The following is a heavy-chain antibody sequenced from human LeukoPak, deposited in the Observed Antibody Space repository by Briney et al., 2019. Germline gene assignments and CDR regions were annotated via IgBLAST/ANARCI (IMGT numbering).Heavy chain of an antibody. CDR1: GFTFSSYG. CDR3: AKDRDEGWLYYYYYGMDV. D-gene: IGHD6-19*01. V-gene: IGHV3-30*18. CDR2: ISYDGSNK. Sequence: PGRSLRLSCAASGFTFSSYGTHWVRQAPGKGLEWVAVISYDGSNKYYADSVKGRFTISRDNSKNTLYLQMNSLRAEDTAVYYCAKDRDEGWLYYYYYGMDVWGKGTTVTVSS. J-gene: IGHJ6*04.